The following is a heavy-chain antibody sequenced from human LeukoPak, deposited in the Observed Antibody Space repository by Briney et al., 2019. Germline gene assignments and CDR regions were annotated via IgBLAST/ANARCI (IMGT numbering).Heavy chain of an antibody. CDR3: ARANYYSGMDV. V-gene: IGHV1-24*01. CDR2: FDPEDGET. J-gene: IGHJ6*02. CDR1: GYTLTELS. Sequence: VASVKVSCKVSGYTLTELSMNWVRQAPGKGLEWMGGFDPEDGETIYAQKFLGRVTMTADTATGTAYMELTSLRSEDTAVFYCARANYYSGMDVWGQGTTVTVSS.